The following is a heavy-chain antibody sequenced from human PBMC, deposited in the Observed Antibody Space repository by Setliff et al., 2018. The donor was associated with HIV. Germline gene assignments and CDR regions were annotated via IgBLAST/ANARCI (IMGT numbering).Heavy chain of an antibody. V-gene: IGHV3-74*03. CDR3: ARDYSYVGFDL. J-gene: IGHJ2*01. Sequence: GGSLRLSCAASGFTFSGYWMHWVRQSPGRGLLGVAHIKGDGSITKYADSVKGRFTISRDNAKNTLYLQMNSLRAEDMAVYYCARDYSYVGFDLWGRGTLVTVSS. CDR1: GFTFSGYW. D-gene: IGHD4-4*01. CDR2: IKGDGSIT.